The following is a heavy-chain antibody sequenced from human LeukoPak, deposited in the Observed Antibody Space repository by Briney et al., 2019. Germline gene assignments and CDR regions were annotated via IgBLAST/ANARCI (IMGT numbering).Heavy chain of an antibody. CDR2: ISYDGSNE. V-gene: IGHV3-30*03. D-gene: IGHD7-27*01. CDR1: GFTFSNYV. Sequence: GRSLRLSCAASGFTFSNYVMHWVRQAPGKGLEWVAVISYDGSNEYYADSVKGRFTMSRDTSRHTLYLQMNSLRAEDTALYYCARKFLTGRLIDHWGQGTLVTVSS. J-gene: IGHJ4*02. CDR3: ARKFLTGRLIDH.